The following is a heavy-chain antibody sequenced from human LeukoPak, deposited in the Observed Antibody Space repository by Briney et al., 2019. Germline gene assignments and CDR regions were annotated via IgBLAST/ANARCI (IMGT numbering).Heavy chain of an antibody. J-gene: IGHJ5*02. CDR2: ISGSGGST. Sequence: PGASLRLSCAASGFIFSNYAMYWVRQAPGKGLEWVSAISGSGGSTYYADSVKGRFTISRDNSKNTLYLQMNSLRAEDTAVYYCAKSPQEITIFGVVSINWFDPWGQGTLVTVSS. D-gene: IGHD3-3*01. V-gene: IGHV3-23*01. CDR1: GFIFSNYA. CDR3: AKSPQEITIFGVVSINWFDP.